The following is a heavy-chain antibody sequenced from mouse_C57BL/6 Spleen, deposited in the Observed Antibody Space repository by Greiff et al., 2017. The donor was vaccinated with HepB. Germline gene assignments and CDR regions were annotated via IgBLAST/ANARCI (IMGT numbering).Heavy chain of an antibody. D-gene: IGHD1-1*01. J-gene: IGHJ4*01. Sequence: VQLQQSGAELARPGASVKLSCKASGYTFISYGISWVKQRTGQGLEWIGEIYPRSGNTYYNEKFKGKATLTADKSSSTAYMELRSLTSEDSAVYFCARSPFTTVVATNAMDYWGQGTSVTVSS. CDR1: GYTFISYG. V-gene: IGHV1-81*01. CDR2: IYPRSGNT. CDR3: ARSPFTTVVATNAMDY.